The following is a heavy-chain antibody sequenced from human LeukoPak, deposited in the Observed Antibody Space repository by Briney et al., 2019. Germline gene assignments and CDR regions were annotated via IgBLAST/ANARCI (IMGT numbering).Heavy chain of an antibody. Sequence: SETLSDTCMVPVGSLSVSSYYWGWIRHPPGKGLEWIGSIYYSGSTHYNPSLKSRVIISVDTSKNQFPLRLSSVTAADTAVYYCARLSTVTTSDYWGQGSLVTVSS. CDR3: ARLSTVTTSDY. CDR2: IYYSGST. V-gene: IGHV4-39*01. CDR1: VGSLSVSSYY. D-gene: IGHD4-17*01. J-gene: IGHJ4*02.